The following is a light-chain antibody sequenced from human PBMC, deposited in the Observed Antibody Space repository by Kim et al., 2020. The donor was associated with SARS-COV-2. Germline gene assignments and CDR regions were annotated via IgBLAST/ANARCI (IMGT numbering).Light chain of an antibody. CDR1: QSVLYSSNNKNY. Sequence: DIVMTQSPDSLAVSLGERATINCKSSQSVLYSSNNKNYLAWYQQKPGQPPKLLIYCASTRESGVPDRFSGSGSGTDFTLTISSLQAEDVAVYYCQQYYTRRTFGQGTKVDIK. J-gene: IGKJ1*01. CDR2: CAS. V-gene: IGKV4-1*01. CDR3: QQYYTRRT.